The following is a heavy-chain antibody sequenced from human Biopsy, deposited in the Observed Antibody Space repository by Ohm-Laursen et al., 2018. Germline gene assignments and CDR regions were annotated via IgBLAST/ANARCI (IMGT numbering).Heavy chain of an antibody. V-gene: IGHV1-18*01. CDR2: ITAYNGNR. CDR1: GFTFTNYG. CDR3: AADLGYCDTIGCP. D-gene: IGHD2-15*01. J-gene: IGHJ5*02. Sequence: VASVKVSCKASGFTFTNYGINWVRQAPGQGLEWMGWITAYNGNRDYAENLQGRVTMTTDTSTSTAYMELRSLRSEDTAIYYCAADLGYCDTIGCPWGRGTLITVSS.